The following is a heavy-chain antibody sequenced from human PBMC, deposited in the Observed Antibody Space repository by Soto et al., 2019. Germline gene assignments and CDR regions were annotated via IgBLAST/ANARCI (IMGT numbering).Heavy chain of an antibody. Sequence: PSETLSLTCTVSGDSIAGSSYYWGWIRQPPGRGLEWIGSISYSGSAHYSASLRSRITISVDTSKNQFSLNLSSVTAADTAVYYCGRQGLYDFWSGPAHNWFDPWGRGTLVTVSS. CDR2: ISYSGSA. D-gene: IGHD3-3*01. J-gene: IGHJ5*02. V-gene: IGHV4-39*01. CDR3: GRQGLYDFWSGPAHNWFDP. CDR1: GDSIAGSSYY.